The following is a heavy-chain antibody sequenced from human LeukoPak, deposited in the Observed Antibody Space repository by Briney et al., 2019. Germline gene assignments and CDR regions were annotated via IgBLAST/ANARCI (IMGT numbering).Heavy chain of an antibody. CDR1: GFTFSSYE. D-gene: IGHD3-10*01. Sequence: GGSLRLSCAASGFTFSSYEMNWVRQAPGKGLEWVSYISSSGSTIYYADSVKGRFTISRDNAKNSLYLQMNSLRAEDTAVYYCAREGMVRGVIINWGQGTLVTVSS. V-gene: IGHV3-48*03. CDR3: AREGMVRGVIIN. CDR2: ISSSGSTI. J-gene: IGHJ4*02.